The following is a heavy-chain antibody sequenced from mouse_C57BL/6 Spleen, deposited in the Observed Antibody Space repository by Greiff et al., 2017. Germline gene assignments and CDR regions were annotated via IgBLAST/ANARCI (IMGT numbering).Heavy chain of an antibody. V-gene: IGHV14-4*01. CDR1: GFNIKDDY. CDR2: IDPENGDT. J-gene: IGHJ3*02. Sequence: EVQLKESGAELVRPGASVKLSCTASGFNIKDDYMHWVKQRPEQGLEWIGWIDPENGDTEYASKFQGKATITADTSSNTAYLQLSSLTSEDTAVYYCTLVAPPSRWGQGTLVTVSA. D-gene: IGHD1-1*02. CDR3: TLVAPPSR.